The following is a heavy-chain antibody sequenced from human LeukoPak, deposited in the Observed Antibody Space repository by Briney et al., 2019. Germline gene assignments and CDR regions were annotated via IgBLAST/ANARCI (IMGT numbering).Heavy chain of an antibody. CDR1: GGSFSGYY. D-gene: IGHD4-17*01. Sequence: SETLSLTCAVYGGSFSGYYWSWIRQLPGKGLEWIGEINHSGSTNYNPSLKGRVTISVDTSKNQFSLKLSSVTAADTAVYYCARVWATVTTNWFDPWGQGTLVTVSS. CDR3: ARVWATVTTNWFDP. CDR2: INHSGST. V-gene: IGHV4-34*01. J-gene: IGHJ5*02.